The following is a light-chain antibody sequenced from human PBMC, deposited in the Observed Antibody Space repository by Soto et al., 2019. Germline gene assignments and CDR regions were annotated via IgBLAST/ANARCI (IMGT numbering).Light chain of an antibody. V-gene: IGKV3-11*01. CDR2: DTS. CDR1: QFVSSR. J-gene: IGKJ4*01. CDR3: QQRSNWPLT. Sequence: EIVVTQSPATLSGSPGERVTLSCRASQFVSSRLAWYQQRPGQVPRLLIYDTSTRATGIPARFSGSGSGTDFTLTISSLEPEDFAVYYCQQRSNWPLTFGGGTKVDIK.